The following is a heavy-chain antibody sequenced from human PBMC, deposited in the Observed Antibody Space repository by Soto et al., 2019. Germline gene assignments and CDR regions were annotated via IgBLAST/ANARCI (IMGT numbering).Heavy chain of an antibody. CDR3: AREYSSSSDWFDP. CDR1: GGSISSYY. D-gene: IGHD6-6*01. V-gene: IGHV4-59*01. CDR2: IYYSGST. Sequence: SETLSLTCTVSGGSISSYYWSWIRQPPGKGLEWIGYIYYSGSTNYNPSLKSRVTISVDTSKNQFSLKLSSVTAADTAVYYCAREYSSSSDWFDPWGQGTLVTVSS. J-gene: IGHJ5*02.